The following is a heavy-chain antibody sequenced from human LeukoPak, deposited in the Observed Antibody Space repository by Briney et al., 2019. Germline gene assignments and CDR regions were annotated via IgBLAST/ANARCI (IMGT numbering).Heavy chain of an antibody. CDR2: ISAYNGNT. D-gene: IGHD6-13*01. J-gene: IGHJ6*03. Sequence: ASVKVSCKASGYTFTSYGISWVRQAPGQGLEWMGWISAYNGNTNYAQKLQGRVTMTTDTSTSTAYMELRSLRSDDTAVYYCARVASSWYSGYYYYMDVWGKGTTFTVSS. CDR3: ARVASSWYSGYYYYMDV. V-gene: IGHV1-18*01. CDR1: GYTFTSYG.